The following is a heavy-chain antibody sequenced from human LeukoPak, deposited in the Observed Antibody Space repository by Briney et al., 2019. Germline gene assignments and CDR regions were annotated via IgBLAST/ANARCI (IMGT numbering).Heavy chain of an antibody. D-gene: IGHD6-19*01. CDR3: ASMDSSGWYYYYGMDV. Sequence: ASVKVSCKASGYTFTSHYMHWVRQAPGQGLEWMGIINPSGGSTSYAQKFQGRVTMTRDTSTSTVYMELSSLRSEDTAVYYCASMDSSGWYYYYGMDVWGQGTTVTVSS. J-gene: IGHJ6*02. CDR2: INPSGGST. CDR1: GYTFTSHY. V-gene: IGHV1-46*01.